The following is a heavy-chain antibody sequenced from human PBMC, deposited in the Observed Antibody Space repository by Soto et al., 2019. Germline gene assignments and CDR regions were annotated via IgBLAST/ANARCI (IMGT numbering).Heavy chain of an antibody. V-gene: IGHV3-30*18. D-gene: IGHD1-7*01. CDR1: GFTFSSDG. CDR2: ISYDGSYQ. J-gene: IGHJ3*01. CDR3: AKYEISKTIRGDAFNF. Sequence: QVQLVESGGGVVQPGRSLSLSCAASGFTFSSDGMHWVRQAPGKGLEWVAVISYDGSYQYYVDSVKGRFTISRDNSKNTLYLQMNSLRAEDTAVYYCAKYEISKTIRGDAFNFWGQGTMVTVSS.